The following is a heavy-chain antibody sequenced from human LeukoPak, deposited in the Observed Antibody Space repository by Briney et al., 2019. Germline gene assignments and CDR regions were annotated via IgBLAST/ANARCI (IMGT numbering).Heavy chain of an antibody. V-gene: IGHV5-51*01. CDR1: GYSFTSYW. J-gene: IGHJ3*02. CDR2: IYPGDSDT. CDR3: ARTDGSGSTLSFDM. D-gene: IGHD3-22*01. Sequence: GESLKISCKGSGYSFTSYWIGWVRQPPGKGLEWMGIIYPGDSDTRYSPSFQGQVTISVDKSISTAYLQWNTLKASDTAMYYCARTDGSGSTLSFDMWGQGTVVTVSS.